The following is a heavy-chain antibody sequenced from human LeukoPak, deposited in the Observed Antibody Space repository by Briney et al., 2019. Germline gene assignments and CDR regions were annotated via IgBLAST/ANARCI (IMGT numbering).Heavy chain of an antibody. V-gene: IGHV1-18*01. CDR2: TSAYNGNT. J-gene: IGHJ2*01. CDR3: ARAGGYSGYDFPWYFDL. D-gene: IGHD5-12*01. CDR1: GYTFTSYG. Sequence: ASVKLSCKASGYTFTSYGISWVRQAPGQGLEWMGWTSAYNGNTNYAQKLQGRVTMTTDTSTSTAYMELRSLRSDDTAVYYCARAGGYSGYDFPWYFDLWGRGTLVTVSS.